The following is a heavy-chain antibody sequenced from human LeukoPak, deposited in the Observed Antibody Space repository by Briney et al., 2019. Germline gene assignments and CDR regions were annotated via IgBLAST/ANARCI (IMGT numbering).Heavy chain of an antibody. J-gene: IGHJ4*02. CDR3: ASPLEYSSSSVGY. V-gene: IGHV4-39*01. CDR2: IYYSGST. D-gene: IGHD6-6*01. CDR1: GGSISSSSYY. Sequence: SETLSLTCTVSGGSISSSSYYWGWIRQPPGKGLEWIGSIYYSGSTYYNPSLKSRVTISVDTSKNQFSLKLSSVTAADTAVYYRASPLEYSSSSVGYWGQGTLVTVSS.